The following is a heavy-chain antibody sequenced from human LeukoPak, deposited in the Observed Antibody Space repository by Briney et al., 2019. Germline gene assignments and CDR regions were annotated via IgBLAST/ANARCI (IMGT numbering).Heavy chain of an antibody. CDR1: GFTLSAYD. CDR3: VRSFYGDHPY. D-gene: IGHD4-17*01. Sequence: GGSLRLSCAASGFTLSAYDMHWVRQGPGEGLEWVAAVGTSGHTFYPDSVKGQFTISRENARNSVYLQMNSLRAGDTAVYYCVRSFYGDHPYWGQGTLVTVSS. J-gene: IGHJ4*02. V-gene: IGHV3-13*01. CDR2: VGTSGHT.